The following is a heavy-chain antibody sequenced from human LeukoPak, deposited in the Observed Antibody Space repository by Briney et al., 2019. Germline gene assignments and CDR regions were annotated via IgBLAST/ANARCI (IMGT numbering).Heavy chain of an antibody. J-gene: IGHJ3*02. CDR1: GYTFTNYG. CDR2: IDAGNGNT. D-gene: IGHD3-16*01. CDR3: ARGGGRYLNDAFDI. V-gene: IGHV1-3*01. Sequence: ASVTVSFTASGYTFTNYGVYWVRQGPGQRLEWMGWIDAGNGNTKYSQRFQGRITITRDTSASTVYMELRSLSSADTAVYYCARGGGRYLNDAFDISGQGTMVTVSS.